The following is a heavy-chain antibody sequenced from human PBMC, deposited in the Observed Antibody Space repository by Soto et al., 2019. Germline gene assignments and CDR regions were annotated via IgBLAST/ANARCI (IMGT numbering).Heavy chain of an antibody. D-gene: IGHD6-6*01. CDR2: ISYDGSNK. CDR3: ASDNDARFSIAASNVDY. CDR1: GFTFSSYG. J-gene: IGHJ4*02. V-gene: IGHV3-30*03. Sequence: QVQLVESGGGVVQPGRSLRLSCPASGFTFSSYGMHWVRQAPGKGLEWVAVISYDGSNKYYADSVKGRFTISRDNSKNTLYLQMNSLRAEDTAVYYCASDNDARFSIAASNVDYWGQGTLVTVSS.